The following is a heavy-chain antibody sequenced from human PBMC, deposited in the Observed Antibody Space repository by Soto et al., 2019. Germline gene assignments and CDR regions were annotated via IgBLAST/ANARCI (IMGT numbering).Heavy chain of an antibody. D-gene: IGHD2-2*01. V-gene: IGHV1-2*02. Sequence: ASVKVSCKASGYTFTGYYMHWVRQAPGQGLEWMGWINPNSGGTNYAQKFQGRVTMTRDTSISTAYMELSRLRSDDTAVYYCAREYQLLQYNWFDPWGQGTLVTVSS. CDR1: GYTFTGYY. J-gene: IGHJ5*02. CDR2: INPNSGGT. CDR3: AREYQLLQYNWFDP.